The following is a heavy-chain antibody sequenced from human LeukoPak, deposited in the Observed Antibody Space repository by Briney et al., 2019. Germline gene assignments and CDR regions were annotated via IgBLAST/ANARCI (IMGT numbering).Heavy chain of an antibody. CDR2: ISSISSYI. V-gene: IGHV3-21*01. CDR1: GFTFSSYS. Sequence: KPGGSLRLSCAASGFTFSSYSMNWVRQAPGKGLEWVSSISSISSYIYYADSVNGRFTISRDNAKTSLYLQMNSLRAEDTAVYYCARAAAAADQYYYYGMDVWGKGTTVTVSS. CDR3: ARAAAAADQYYYYGMDV. D-gene: IGHD6-13*01. J-gene: IGHJ6*04.